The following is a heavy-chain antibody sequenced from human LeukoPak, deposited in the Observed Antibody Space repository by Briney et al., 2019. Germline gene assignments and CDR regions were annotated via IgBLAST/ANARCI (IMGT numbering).Heavy chain of an antibody. CDR2: IYYSGST. CDR1: GGSISSYY. J-gene: IGHJ5*02. V-gene: IGHV4-59*01. CDR3: ARLGTVGDWFDP. D-gene: IGHD4-11*01. Sequence: SETLSLTCIVSGGSISSYYWSWIRQPPGKGLEWIGYIYYSGSTNYNPSLKSRVTISVDTSKNQFSLKLSSVTAADTAVYYCARLGTVGDWFDPWGQGTLVTVSS.